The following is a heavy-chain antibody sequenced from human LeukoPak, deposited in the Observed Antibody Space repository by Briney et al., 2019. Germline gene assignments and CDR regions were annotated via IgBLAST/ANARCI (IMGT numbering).Heavy chain of an antibody. D-gene: IGHD6-19*01. CDR2: ISVYNGNT. CDR3: ARAVSFSGSAVTGGAH. Sequence: ASVKVSCKASGYTFTSYGISWVRQAPGQGLEWIGWISVYNGNTIYAQKLQGRVTMTTDTSTSTAYMELRSLQSGDTAVYYCARAVSFSGSAVTGGAHWGQGTLVTVSS. V-gene: IGHV1-18*01. J-gene: IGHJ4*02. CDR1: GYTFTSYG.